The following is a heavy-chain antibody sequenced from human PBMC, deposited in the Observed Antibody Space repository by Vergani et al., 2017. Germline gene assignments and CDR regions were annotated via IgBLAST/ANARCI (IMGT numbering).Heavy chain of an antibody. Sequence: HVQMVESGGGVVQTGRSLRLSCAVSGFRFSDYGMHCVRQAPGRGLEWVALISYDGDTTNYEDSVKGRFTISRDNSKNTLFLQMHSLRGEDTALYYCAKFPLNITTPDRIDFWVQGSLVTVSS. D-gene: IGHD1-1*01. CDR2: ISYDGDTT. CDR3: AKFPLNITTPDRIDF. V-gene: IGHV3-30*18. J-gene: IGHJ4*02. CDR1: GFRFSDYG.